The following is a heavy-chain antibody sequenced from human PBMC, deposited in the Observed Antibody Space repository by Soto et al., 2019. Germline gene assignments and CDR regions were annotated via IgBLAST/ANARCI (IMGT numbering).Heavy chain of an antibody. CDR2: IWYDGSNK. D-gene: IGHD3-22*01. CDR3: ASGGGGADTSGYLDY. J-gene: IGHJ4*02. CDR1: GFTFSSYG. V-gene: IGHV3-33*01. Sequence: VQLVESGGGLVQPGGSLRLSCAASGFTFSSYGMHWVRQAPGKGLEWVAVIWYDGSNKYFADSVKGRFTISRDNSKNTLYLQMNSLRVEDTAVYYCASGGGGADTSGYLDYWGQGTLVTVSS.